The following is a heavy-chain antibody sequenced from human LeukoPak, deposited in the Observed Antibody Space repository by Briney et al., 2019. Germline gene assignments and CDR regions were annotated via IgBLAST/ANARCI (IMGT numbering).Heavy chain of an antibody. J-gene: IGHJ6*03. D-gene: IGHD6-13*01. Sequence: ASVTVSCKASGYTFTGYYMHWVRQAPGQGLEGMGWINPKSGGTNYAQKFQGRVTMTRDTSISTTYMELSGLRYDDTAVYYCAKDSVADTSSWSYYYYYMDVWGKGTTVSISS. V-gene: IGHV1-2*02. CDR1: GYTFTGYY. CDR2: INPKSGGT. CDR3: AKDSVADTSSWSYYYYYMDV.